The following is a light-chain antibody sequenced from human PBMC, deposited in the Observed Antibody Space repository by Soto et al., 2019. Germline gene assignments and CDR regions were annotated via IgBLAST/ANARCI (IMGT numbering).Light chain of an antibody. Sequence: DIQMTQSPSTLSASVGDRVTITCRASQSVNNWLAWYQQKPGKAPKLLIYKASSLESGVPSRFSGSGSGTEFPLTISRLQPDDFATYYCQQYNSYPRTFGQGTKVEIK. V-gene: IGKV1-5*03. CDR3: QQYNSYPRT. CDR1: QSVNNW. J-gene: IGKJ1*01. CDR2: KAS.